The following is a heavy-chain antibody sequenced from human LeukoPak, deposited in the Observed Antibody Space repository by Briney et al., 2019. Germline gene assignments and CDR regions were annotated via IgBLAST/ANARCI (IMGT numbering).Heavy chain of an antibody. CDR2: IYYSGTT. J-gene: IGHJ4*02. V-gene: IGHV4-39*01. CDR3: ASSLNYDNSGYFFDS. CDR1: GGSLNSPNYY. D-gene: IGHD3-22*01. Sequence: SETLSLTCIVSGGSLNSPNYYWGWIRQPPGKGLEWIGTIYYSGTTYYNPSLKSRLTISVDTSKNQFSLKLTSVTAADTAVYYCASSLNYDNSGYFFDSWGQGTLVTVSS.